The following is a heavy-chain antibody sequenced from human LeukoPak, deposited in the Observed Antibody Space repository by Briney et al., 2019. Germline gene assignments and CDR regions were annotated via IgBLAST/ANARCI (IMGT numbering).Heavy chain of an antibody. CDR1: GFTFSNAW. V-gene: IGHV3-15*07. CDR2: IKSKTDGGTT. CDR3: TTDEFWGYYDSSGSLFDI. D-gene: IGHD3-22*01. Sequence: PGGSLRLSCAASGFTFSNAWMNWVRQAPGKGLEWVGRIKSKTDGGTTDYAAPVKGRFTISRDDSKNTLYLQMNSLKTEDTAVYYCTTDEFWGYYDSSGSLFDIWGQGTMVTVSS. J-gene: IGHJ3*02.